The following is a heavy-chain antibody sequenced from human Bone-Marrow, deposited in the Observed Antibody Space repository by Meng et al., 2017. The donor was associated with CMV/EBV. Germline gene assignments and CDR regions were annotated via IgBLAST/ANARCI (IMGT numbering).Heavy chain of an antibody. D-gene: IGHD1-26*01. CDR2: ISAYNGNT. J-gene: IGHJ4*02. Sequence: ASVKVSCKASGYTFTSYGISWVRQAPGQGLEWMGWISAYNGNTNYAQKLQGRVTMTTDTSTSTAYMELRSLRSDDTAVYYCARDLIGGYYPYYFDYWGQGTLVTVSS. CDR3: ARDLIGGYYPYYFDY. V-gene: IGHV1-18*01. CDR1: GYTFTSYG.